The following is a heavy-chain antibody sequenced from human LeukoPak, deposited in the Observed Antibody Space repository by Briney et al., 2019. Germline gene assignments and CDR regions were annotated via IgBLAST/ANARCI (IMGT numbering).Heavy chain of an antibody. CDR3: ARGGKHKGPNMATIVFDY. Sequence: PSQTLSLTCTVSGGSISSGGYYWSWIRQPPGKGLEWIGYIYYSGSTNYNPSLKSRVTISVDTSKNQFSLKLSSVTAADTAVYYCARGGKHKGPNMATIVFDYWGQGTLVTVSS. J-gene: IGHJ4*02. V-gene: IGHV4-61*08. CDR1: GGSISSGGYY. D-gene: IGHD5-24*01. CDR2: IYYSGST.